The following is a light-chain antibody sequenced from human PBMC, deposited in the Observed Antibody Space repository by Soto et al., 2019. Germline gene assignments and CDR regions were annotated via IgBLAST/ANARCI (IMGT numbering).Light chain of an antibody. Sequence: SYELTQPPSVSVSPGQTASITCSGDQLGDKYVCWYQQRPGQSPVLLIYQDSKRPSGIPERFSAANSGNTATLTINGTQTMDEADYYCQTWDSSVVVFGGGTKLTVL. CDR3: QTWDSSVVV. V-gene: IGLV3-1*01. J-gene: IGLJ2*01. CDR1: QLGDKY. CDR2: QDS.